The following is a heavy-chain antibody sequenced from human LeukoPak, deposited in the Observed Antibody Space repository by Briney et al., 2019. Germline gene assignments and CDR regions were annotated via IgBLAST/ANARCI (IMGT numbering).Heavy chain of an antibody. CDR2: IYYSGST. CDR1: GGSISSYC. J-gene: IGHJ4*02. CDR3: ARVFDGDAAMGYYFDY. D-gene: IGHD5-18*01. Sequence: SETLSPTCTVSGGSISSYCWSWIRQPPGKGLEWIGYIYYSGSTNYNPSLKSRVTISVDTSKNQFSLKLSSVTAADTAVYYCARVFDGDAAMGYYFDYWGQGTLVTVSS. V-gene: IGHV4-59*01.